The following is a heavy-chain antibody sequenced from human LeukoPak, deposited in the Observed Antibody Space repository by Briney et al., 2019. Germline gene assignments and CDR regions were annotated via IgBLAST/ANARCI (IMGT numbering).Heavy chain of an antibody. CDR1: GFTFSSYA. V-gene: IGHV3-23*01. Sequence: GGSLRLSCAVSGFTFSSYAMSWVRQAPGKGLEWVSSISGSGDSTYYADSVKGRFTISRDNPKNTLYLQVNSLRAEDTAVYYCAKGNVLRLPPFDNWGQGTLVTVSS. CDR2: ISGSGDST. D-gene: IGHD3-3*01. J-gene: IGHJ5*02. CDR3: AKGNVLRLPPFDN.